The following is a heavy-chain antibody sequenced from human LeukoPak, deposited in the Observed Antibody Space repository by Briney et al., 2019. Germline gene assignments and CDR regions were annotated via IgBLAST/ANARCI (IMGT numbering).Heavy chain of an antibody. Sequence: GSVKLSCTASGCTFNNYEINWVRQAPGQGLEWMGWISIYNGKTEYAHKFQGRFTMTTDTSTNTAYMELRRLRSDDTAVYYCARGTGPLYCYYMDVWGKGTTVTISS. J-gene: IGHJ6*03. CDR2: ISIYNGKT. CDR1: GCTFNNYE. D-gene: IGHD1-14*01. V-gene: IGHV1-18*01. CDR3: ARGTGPLYCYYMDV.